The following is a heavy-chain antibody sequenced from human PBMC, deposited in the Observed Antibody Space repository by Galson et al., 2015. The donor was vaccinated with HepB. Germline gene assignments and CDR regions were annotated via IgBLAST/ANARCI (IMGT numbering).Heavy chain of an antibody. CDR2: ITGKGDST. CDR3: AKGYGLFDS. Sequence: SLRLSCAASGFAFDNHAMSWVRQAPGRGLEWISGITGKGDSTFYADSVKGRFTVSKDNSNNMLYLQMNSLRGEDAGLYLCAKGYGLFDSWGQGILVTVSS. V-gene: IGHV3-23*01. D-gene: IGHD5-18*01. CDR1: GFAFDNHA. J-gene: IGHJ5*01.